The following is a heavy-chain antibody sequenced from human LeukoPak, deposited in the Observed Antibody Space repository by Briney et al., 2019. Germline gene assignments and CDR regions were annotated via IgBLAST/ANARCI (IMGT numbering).Heavy chain of an antibody. CDR1: GYTFTSYD. D-gene: IGHD5-18*01. CDR3: ARGLDTAMVPPDYYYYYGMDV. J-gene: IGHJ6*02. Sequence: GASVKVSCKASGYTFTSYDINWVRQATGQGLEWMGWMNPNSGNTGYAQKFQGRVTMTRNTSISTAYMELSSLRSEDTAVYYCARGLDTAMVPPDYYYYYGMDVWGQGTTVTVSS. V-gene: IGHV1-8*01. CDR2: MNPNSGNT.